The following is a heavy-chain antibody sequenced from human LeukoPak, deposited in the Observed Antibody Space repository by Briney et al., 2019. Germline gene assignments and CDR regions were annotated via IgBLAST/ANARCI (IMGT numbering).Heavy chain of an antibody. CDR3: ARGGIQVSGIDEFDY. CDR2: ISIRGDT. V-gene: IGHV3-13*01. J-gene: IGHJ4*02. D-gene: IGHD6-19*01. Sequence: GGSLRLSCAASGFTFIDYDMHWVRHAIGKGLEWVSAISIRGDTHYSGSVKGRLTISRENAESCLYLQMNSLRAEDTAVYYCARGGIQVSGIDEFDYWGQGTLVTVSS. CDR1: GFTFIDYD.